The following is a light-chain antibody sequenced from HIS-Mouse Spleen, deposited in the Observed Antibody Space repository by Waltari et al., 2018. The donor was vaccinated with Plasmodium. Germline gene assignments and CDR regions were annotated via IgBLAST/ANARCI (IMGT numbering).Light chain of an antibody. CDR1: RSDVGSYNL. V-gene: IGLV2-23*01. J-gene: IGLJ3*02. CDR2: EGS. CDR3: CSYAGSSTSWV. Sequence: QSALTQPASVSGSPGPSITISCTGTRSDVGSYNLVSWYQQPPGKTPKLMIYEGSKRPSGVSNRFSGSKSGNTASLTISGLQAEDEADYYCCSYAGSSTSWVFGGGTKLTVL.